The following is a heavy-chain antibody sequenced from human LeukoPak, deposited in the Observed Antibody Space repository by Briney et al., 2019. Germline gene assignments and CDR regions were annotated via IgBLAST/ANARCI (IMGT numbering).Heavy chain of an antibody. Sequence: SETLSLTCTVSGGSISSGSYYWSWIRQPAGKGLEWIGRIYTSGSTNYNPSLRSRVTISVDTSKNQSSLKLSSVTAADTAVYYCAREWVTSGSYRRFDYWGQGTLVTVSS. CDR2: IYTSGST. J-gene: IGHJ4*02. CDR1: GGSISSGSYY. D-gene: IGHD1-26*01. V-gene: IGHV4-61*02. CDR3: AREWVTSGSYRRFDY.